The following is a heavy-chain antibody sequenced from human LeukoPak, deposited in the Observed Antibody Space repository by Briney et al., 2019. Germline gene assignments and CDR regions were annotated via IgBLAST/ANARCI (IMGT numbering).Heavy chain of an antibody. CDR1: GYTFTSYY. Sequence: ASVKVSCKASGYTFTSYYMHRVRQAPGQGLEWMGIINPSGGSTSYAQKFQGRVTMTRDTSTSTVYMELSSLRSEDTAVYYCARWRNDYYDSSGYYNDAFDIWGQGTMVTVSS. V-gene: IGHV1-46*01. D-gene: IGHD3-22*01. CDR2: INPSGGST. J-gene: IGHJ3*02. CDR3: ARWRNDYYDSSGYYNDAFDI.